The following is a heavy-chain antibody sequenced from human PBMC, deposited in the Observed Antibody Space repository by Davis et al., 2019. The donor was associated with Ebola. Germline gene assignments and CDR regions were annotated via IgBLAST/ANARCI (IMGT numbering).Heavy chain of an antibody. Sequence: PGGSLRLSCAASGFIFSDYYMTWVRQAPGKGLEWLSYIDSRGNAMYYTDSVKGRFTISRDNTNNSLYLQMNSLTADDTAVYYCARAVFHEVLDYWGQGTPVTVSS. CDR3: ARAVFHEVLDY. V-gene: IGHV3-11*04. D-gene: IGHD3-3*01. CDR2: IDSRGNAM. CDR1: GFIFSDYY. J-gene: IGHJ4*02.